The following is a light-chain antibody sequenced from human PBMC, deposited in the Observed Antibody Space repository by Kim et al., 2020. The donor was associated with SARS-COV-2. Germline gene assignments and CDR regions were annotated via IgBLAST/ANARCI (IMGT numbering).Light chain of an antibody. CDR3: QTWGTGIGV. CDR2: LNSDGSH. CDR1: SGHSNYA. Sequence: QLVLTQSPSASASLGASVKLTCTLSSGHSNYAIAWHQQQPEKGPRYLMKLNSDGSHKKGDGIPDRFSGSSSGAERYLTISRLQSEDEADYYCQTWGTGIGVFGGGTKLTVL. J-gene: IGLJ3*02. V-gene: IGLV4-69*01.